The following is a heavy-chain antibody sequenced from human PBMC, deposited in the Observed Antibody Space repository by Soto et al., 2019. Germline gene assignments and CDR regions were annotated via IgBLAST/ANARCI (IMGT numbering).Heavy chain of an antibody. CDR2: INTYSGKT. D-gene: IGHD2-21*02. V-gene: IGHV1-18*01. Sequence: QVQLVQSGAEVKKPGASVKVSCKASGYTFSIYSITWVRQAPAQGLEWMGGINTYSGKTYYAQKFQGRVTMTTDTSTSTAYMDMRSLRSDDTAVYYCARRYGDPSSSTGFDYWGQGTLVSVSS. CDR1: GYTFSIYS. J-gene: IGHJ4*02. CDR3: ARRYGDPSSSTGFDY.